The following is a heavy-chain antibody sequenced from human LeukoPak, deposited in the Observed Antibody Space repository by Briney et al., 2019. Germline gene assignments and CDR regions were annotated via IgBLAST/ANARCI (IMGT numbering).Heavy chain of an antibody. CDR3: ARDNWVDC. CDR2: IDTSSSTM. Sequence: GGSLRLSCAASGLTFSKYSMTWVRQAPGKGLEWVSFIDTSSSTMYYTDSVKGRFTISRDNAKNSLYLQMNSLKVEDTAIYYCARDNWVDCWGQGTLVTVSS. J-gene: IGHJ5*01. CDR1: GLTFSKYS. V-gene: IGHV3-48*04.